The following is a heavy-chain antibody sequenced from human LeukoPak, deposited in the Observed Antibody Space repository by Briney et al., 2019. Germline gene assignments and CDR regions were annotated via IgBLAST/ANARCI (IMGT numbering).Heavy chain of an antibody. CDR3: AGSPIGYGMDA. CDR1: GGSISNENW. CDR2: IYHSGST. V-gene: IGHV4-4*02. J-gene: IGHJ6*02. Sequence: PSGTLSLTCAVSGGSISNENWWGWVRRPPGKGLEWIGEIYHSGSTNYIPSLKSRVTISVDKSKNQFSLKLTSVTAADTAVYYCAGSPIGYGMDAWGQGTTVTVSS.